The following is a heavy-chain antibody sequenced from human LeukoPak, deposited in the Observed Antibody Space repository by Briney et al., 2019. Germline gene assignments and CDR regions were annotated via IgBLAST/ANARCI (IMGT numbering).Heavy chain of an antibody. J-gene: IGHJ4*02. Sequence: ASVKVSFKSSGYTFTIYGISWVRQAPGQALEGMGWISAYNGNTNYAQKLQGRVTMTTDTSTSTAYMELRSLRSDDTAVYYCARDAYLYCSSTSCYYNYWGQGTLVTVSS. D-gene: IGHD2-2*01. CDR3: ARDAYLYCSSTSCYYNY. CDR1: GYTFTIYG. CDR2: ISAYNGNT. V-gene: IGHV1-18*01.